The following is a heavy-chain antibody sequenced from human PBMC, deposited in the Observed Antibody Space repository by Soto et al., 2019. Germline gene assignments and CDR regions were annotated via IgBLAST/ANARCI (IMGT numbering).Heavy chain of an antibody. CDR2: INHLETT. V-gene: IGHV4-30-2*01. D-gene: IGHD1-26*01. Sequence: SETLSLTCTVSGASITFGGYSWSWIRQTPGKGLEWIGYINHLETTFYNPSFESRLTLSIDRAKNQFSLKLHTMSAADRAVYFCARGGGSDSFDYWGQGILVTVSS. CDR1: GASITFGGYS. CDR3: ARGGGSDSFDY. J-gene: IGHJ4*02.